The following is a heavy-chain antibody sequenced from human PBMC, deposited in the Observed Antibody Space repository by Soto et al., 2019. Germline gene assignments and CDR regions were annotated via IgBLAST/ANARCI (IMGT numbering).Heavy chain of an antibody. CDR3: AKGPRKDSSSYFDY. J-gene: IGHJ4*02. V-gene: IGHV3-23*01. Sequence: GGSLRLSCAASGFTFSSYAMSWVRQAPGKGLEWVSAISGSGGSTYYADSVKGRFTISRDNSKNTLYLQMNSLRAEDTAVDYCAKGPRKDSSSYFDYWGQGTLVTVSS. CDR2: ISGSGGST. D-gene: IGHD6-13*01. CDR1: GFTFSSYA.